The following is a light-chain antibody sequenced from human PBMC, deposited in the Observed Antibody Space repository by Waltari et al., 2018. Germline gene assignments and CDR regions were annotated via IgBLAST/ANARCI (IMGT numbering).Light chain of an antibody. Sequence: QSALTQPASVSGSPGQSITISCTGTSSDIGSYNLVSWYQQHPGKAPKLIIYEDTKRPTVVSNRSSGSKSGNTASLTISGLQLEDETHYFCCSYAGLNSWVFGGGTKLTVL. CDR1: SSDIGSYNL. V-gene: IGLV2-23*01. CDR2: EDT. J-gene: IGLJ3*02. CDR3: CSYAGLNSWV.